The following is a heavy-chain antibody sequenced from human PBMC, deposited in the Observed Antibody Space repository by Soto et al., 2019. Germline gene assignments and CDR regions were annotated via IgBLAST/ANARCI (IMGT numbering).Heavy chain of an antibody. Sequence: GVSLGLSCAASEFNFSNYAMSWVRQAPGKGLEWVSSISDNGVATYYADSVKGRFTISRDNSEDTLYMQMNTLRAEDTAVYYCAKHRRTTSAASYYGVEVWGQGSAVTVSS. CDR3: AKHRRTTSAASYYGVEV. CDR2: ISDNGVAT. D-gene: IGHD2-2*01. V-gene: IGHV3-23*01. J-gene: IGHJ6*02. CDR1: EFNFSNYA.